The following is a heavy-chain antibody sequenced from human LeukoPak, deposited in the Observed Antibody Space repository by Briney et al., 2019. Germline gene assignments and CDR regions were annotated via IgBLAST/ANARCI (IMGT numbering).Heavy chain of an antibody. J-gene: IGHJ6*03. CDR1: GGTFSSYG. CDR2: ISAYNGNT. V-gene: IGHV1-18*01. D-gene: IGHD2/OR15-2a*01. CDR3: ARAVFLYYYMDV. Sequence: ASVKVSCKASGGTFSSYGISWVRQAPGQGLEWMGWISAYNGNTNYAQKLQGRVTMTTDTSTSTAYMELRSLRSDDTAVYYCARAVFLYYYMDVWGKGTTITVSS.